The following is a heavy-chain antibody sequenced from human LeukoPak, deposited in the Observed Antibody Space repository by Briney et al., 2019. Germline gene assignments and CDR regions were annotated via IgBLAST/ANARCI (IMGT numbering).Heavy chain of an antibody. V-gene: IGHV3-48*04. CDR1: GFTFSSYS. Sequence: GGSLRLSCAASGFTFSSYSMNWVRQAPGKGLEWVSYISSSSSTIYYADSVKGRFTISRDNAKNSLYLQMNSLRAEDMALYYCAKDVGGALADAFDIWGQGTMVTVSS. J-gene: IGHJ3*02. D-gene: IGHD2-21*01. CDR2: ISSSSSTI. CDR3: AKDVGGALADAFDI.